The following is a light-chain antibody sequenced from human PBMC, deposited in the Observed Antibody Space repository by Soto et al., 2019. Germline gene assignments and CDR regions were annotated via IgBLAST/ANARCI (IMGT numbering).Light chain of an antibody. CDR3: QQRADWPIT. CDR2: GAS. CDR1: QSVISSY. V-gene: IGKV3D-20*02. J-gene: IGKJ5*01. Sequence: EIVLTQSPATLSLSPGERATLSCRASQSVISSYLAWLQQRPGQAPRLLIYGASTRATGIPARFSGSGSGTDFTLTISSLEPDDFAVYYCQQRADWPITFGQGTRLEIK.